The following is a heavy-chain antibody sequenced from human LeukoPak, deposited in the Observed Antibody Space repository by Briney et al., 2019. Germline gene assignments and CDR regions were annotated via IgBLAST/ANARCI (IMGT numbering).Heavy chain of an antibody. D-gene: IGHD3-16*01. J-gene: IGHJ4*02. V-gene: IGHV3-73*01. CDR1: GFAFSGSA. CDR3: ARGGDYFDY. CDR2: IRSKANSYAT. Sequence: GGSLRLSCAASGFAFSGSAMHWVRQASGKGLEWVGRIRSKANSYATAYAASVKGRFTISRDDSKNTAYLQMNSLRAEDTAVYYCARGGDYFDYWGQGTLVTVSS.